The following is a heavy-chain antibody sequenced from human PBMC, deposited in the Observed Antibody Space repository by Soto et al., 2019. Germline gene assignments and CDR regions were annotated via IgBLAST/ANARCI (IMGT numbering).Heavy chain of an antibody. D-gene: IGHD6-25*01. J-gene: IGHJ6*02. Sequence: GGSLRLSCAASGFTFSSYAMSWVRQAPGKGLEWVSAISGSGGSTYYADSVKGRFTISRDNAKNSLYLQMNSLRDEDTAVYYCARDSGPPTIAAGMDVWGQGTTVTVSS. CDR3: ARDSGPPTIAAGMDV. CDR1: GFTFSSYA. CDR2: ISGSGGST. V-gene: IGHV3-23*01.